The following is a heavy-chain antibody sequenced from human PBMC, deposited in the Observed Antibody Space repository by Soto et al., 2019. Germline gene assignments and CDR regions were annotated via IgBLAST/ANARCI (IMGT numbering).Heavy chain of an antibody. CDR3: ARGPRRGYCSGGSCYGSEYFQH. V-gene: IGHV4-34*01. J-gene: IGHJ1*01. CDR1: GGSFRGYY. D-gene: IGHD2-15*01. CDR2: INHSGST. Sequence: TSETLSLTCAVDGGSFRGYYWSWIRQPPGKGLEWIGEINHSGSTNYNPSLKSRVTISVDTSKNQFSLKLSSVTAADTAVYYCARGPRRGYCSGGSCYGSEYFQHWGQGTLVTVSS.